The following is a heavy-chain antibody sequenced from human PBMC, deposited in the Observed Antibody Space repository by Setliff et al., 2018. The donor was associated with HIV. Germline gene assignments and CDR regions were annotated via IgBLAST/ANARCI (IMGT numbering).Heavy chain of an antibody. CDR3: ARGRGRYYDSRSYLDY. V-gene: IGHV1-8*03. Sequence: ASVKVSCKTSGYTFTSYDINWVRQATGQGLEWMGWMNPNSGNRGYAQKFQSRVTISRNTSISTAYMELSGLRSEDTAVYYCARGRGRYYDSRSYLDYWGQGTLVTVSS. J-gene: IGHJ4*02. CDR2: MNPNSGNR. D-gene: IGHD3-22*01. CDR1: GYTFTSYD.